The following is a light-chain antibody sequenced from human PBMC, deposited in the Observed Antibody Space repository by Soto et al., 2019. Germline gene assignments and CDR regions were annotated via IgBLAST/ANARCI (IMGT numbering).Light chain of an antibody. CDR1: QAISNY. Sequence: IQLTQSPSSLSASVGDRVTITCRASQAISNYLAWYQQKPGKAPKLLIYAASTLQSGVPSRFSGSGSGTDFTLTISSLEPDDFAVYYCQHYNKWPVVFGQGTKVDIK. CDR3: QHYNKWPVV. V-gene: IGKV1-9*01. CDR2: AAS. J-gene: IGKJ1*01.